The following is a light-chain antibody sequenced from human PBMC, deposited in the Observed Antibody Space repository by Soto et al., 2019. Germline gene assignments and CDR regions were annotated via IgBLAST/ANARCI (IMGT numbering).Light chain of an antibody. V-gene: IGKV1-33*01. CDR3: QQYENLPT. CDR2: DAS. Sequence: DIRMTQSPSSLSASVGDRVTITCRASQSISNWLAWYQQKPGRAPKLLIYDASNLEAGVPSRFRGSGSGTDFTFTISRLQPEDIATYYCQQYENLPTFGQGTRLEIK. J-gene: IGKJ5*01. CDR1: QSISNW.